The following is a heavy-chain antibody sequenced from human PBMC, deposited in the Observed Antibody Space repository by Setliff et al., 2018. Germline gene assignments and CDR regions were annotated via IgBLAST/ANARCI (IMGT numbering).Heavy chain of an antibody. CDR2: INLHSGGT. J-gene: IGHJ4*02. CDR3: ARGRIGSTWTGDY. CDR1: GFTFTDHY. Sequence: ASVKVSCKASGFTFTDHYMHWVRQAPGQGPEWMGWINLHSGGTNYAQKFQDRVTMTSDTSITTAYMELSSLTSDDRAIYYCARGRIGSTWTGDYWGQGTLVTAPQ. V-gene: IGHV1-2*02. D-gene: IGHD2-15*01.